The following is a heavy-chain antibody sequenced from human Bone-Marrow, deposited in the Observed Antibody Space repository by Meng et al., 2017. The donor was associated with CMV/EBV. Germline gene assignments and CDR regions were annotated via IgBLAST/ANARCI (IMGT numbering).Heavy chain of an antibody. CDR3: AREGYCSSTSCPIKY. CDR1: GFTFSSYA. J-gene: IGHJ4*02. D-gene: IGHD2-2*01. V-gene: IGHV3-23*01. CDR2: ISGSGGST. Sequence: GESLKISCAASGFTFSSYAMSWVRQAPGKGLEWVSAISGSGGSTYYADSVKGRFTISRDNAKNSLYLQMNSLRAEDTAVYYCAREGYCSSTSCPIKYWGQGTLVTVSS.